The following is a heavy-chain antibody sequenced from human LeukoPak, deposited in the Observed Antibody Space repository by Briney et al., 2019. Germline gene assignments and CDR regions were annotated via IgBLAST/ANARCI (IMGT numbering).Heavy chain of an antibody. J-gene: IGHJ5*02. Sequence: GGSLRLSCAASGFTLSYYWMHWVRQGPGKGLVWVSTISGDGSTTHYADSVKGRFTISRDNAKNTLYLEMNSPRAEDTAVYYCARDPRNKGFDPWGQGTLVTVSS. CDR1: GFTLSYYW. CDR2: ISGDGSTT. CDR3: ARDPRNKGFDP. D-gene: IGHD1/OR15-1a*01. V-gene: IGHV3-74*01.